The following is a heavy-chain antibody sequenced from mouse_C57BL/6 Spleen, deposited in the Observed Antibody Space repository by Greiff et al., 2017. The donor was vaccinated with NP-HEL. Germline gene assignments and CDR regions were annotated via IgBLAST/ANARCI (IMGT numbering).Heavy chain of an antibody. D-gene: IGHD3-2*02. CDR2: IDPSDSYT. CDR1: GYTFTSYW. V-gene: IGHV1-59*01. Sequence: VQLQQPGAELVRPGTSVKLSCKASGYTFTSYWMHWVKQRPGQGLEWIGVIDPSDSYTNYNQKFKGKATLTVDTSSSTAYMQLSSLTSEDSAVYYCARGTAQATGWCAYWGQGTLVTVSA. CDR3: ARGTAQATGWCAY. J-gene: IGHJ3*01.